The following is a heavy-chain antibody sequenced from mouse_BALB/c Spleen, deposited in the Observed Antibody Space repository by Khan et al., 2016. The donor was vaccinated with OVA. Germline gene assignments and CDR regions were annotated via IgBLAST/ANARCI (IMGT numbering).Heavy chain of an antibody. J-gene: IGHJ3*01. CDR2: IWGDGST. CDR1: GFSLTGYG. CDR3: AREQRLGGFAY. V-gene: IGHV2-6-7*01. D-gene: IGHD1-2*01. Sequence: QVQLKESGPGLVAPSQSLSITCTVSGFSLTGYGVNWVRQPPGKGLEWLGMIWGDGSTDYNSALKSRLSISKDNSKSQVFLKMNSLQTDDTARYFCAREQRLGGFAYWGQGTLVTVSA.